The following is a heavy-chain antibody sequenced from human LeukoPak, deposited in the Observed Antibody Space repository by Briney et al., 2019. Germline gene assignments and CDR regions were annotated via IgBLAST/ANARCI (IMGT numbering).Heavy chain of an antibody. CDR3: ARRDDYGGLGYFQH. Sequence: SETLSLTCTVSGGSISSSSYYWGWIRQPPGKGLEWIGSIYYSGSTYYNPSLKSRATISVDTSKNQFSLKLSSVTAADTAVYYCARRDDYGGLGYFQHWGQGTLVTVSS. V-gene: IGHV4-39*01. CDR1: GGSISSSSYY. CDR2: IYYSGST. J-gene: IGHJ1*01. D-gene: IGHD4-23*01.